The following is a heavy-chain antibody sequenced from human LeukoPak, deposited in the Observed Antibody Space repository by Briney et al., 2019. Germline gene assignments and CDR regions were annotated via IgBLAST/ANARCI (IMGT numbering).Heavy chain of an antibody. J-gene: IGHJ3*02. CDR2: ISGSGGST. CDR1: GFTFSSYG. CDR3: AKGRLAMDAFDI. V-gene: IGHV3-23*01. D-gene: IGHD4-11*01. Sequence: PGGSLRLSCAASGFTFSSYGMRWVRQAPGKGLVWVSPISGSGGSTYYADSVKGRFTISRDNSKNTLYLQMNSLRAEDTAVYYCAKGRLAMDAFDIWGQGAMVSVSS.